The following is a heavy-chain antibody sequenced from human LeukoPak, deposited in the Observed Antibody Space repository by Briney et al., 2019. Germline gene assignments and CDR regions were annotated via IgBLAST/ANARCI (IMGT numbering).Heavy chain of an antibody. D-gene: IGHD3-10*01. J-gene: IGHJ6*03. Sequence: PSETLSLTCTVSGGSISGYYWNWIRQPPGKGLEWIGYIYYSGNTNYNPSLKSRVTISLDTSKNQFSLKLSSVTAADTAVYFCASYYGSRTNSHYYYMDVWGKGTTVTISS. CDR1: GGSISGYY. CDR2: IYYSGNT. V-gene: IGHV4-59*01. CDR3: ASYYGSRTNSHYYYMDV.